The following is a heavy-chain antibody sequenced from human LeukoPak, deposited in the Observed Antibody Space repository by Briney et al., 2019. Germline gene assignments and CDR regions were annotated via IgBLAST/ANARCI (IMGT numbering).Heavy chain of an antibody. Sequence: GGSLRLSCAASGFTFSNYWMSWVRQAPGKGLEWVANIKEDGSEKLYVDSVKGRFTISRDNAKNSLYLQMNSLRAEDTAVYYCARGSAMVYYYMDVWGKGTTVTISS. CDR1: GFTFSNYW. CDR2: IKEDGSEK. D-gene: IGHD5-18*01. V-gene: IGHV3-7*01. J-gene: IGHJ6*03. CDR3: ARGSAMVYYYMDV.